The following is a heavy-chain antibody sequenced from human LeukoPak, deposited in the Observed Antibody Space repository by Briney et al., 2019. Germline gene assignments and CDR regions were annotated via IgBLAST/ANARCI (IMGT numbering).Heavy chain of an antibody. Sequence: MPSETLSLTCTVSGGSISSYYWSWIRQHPGKGLEWIGYIYYSGSTYYNPSLKSRVTISVDTSKNQFSLKLSSVTAADTAVYYCARVLIVGQQLVLGVPDWFDPWGQGTLVTVSS. V-gene: IGHV4-59*06. CDR3: ARVLIVGQQLVLGVPDWFDP. CDR1: GGSISSYY. D-gene: IGHD6-13*01. CDR2: IYYSGST. J-gene: IGHJ5*02.